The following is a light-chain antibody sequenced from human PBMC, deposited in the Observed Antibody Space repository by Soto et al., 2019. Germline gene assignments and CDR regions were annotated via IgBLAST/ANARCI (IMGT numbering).Light chain of an antibody. V-gene: IGKV3-20*01. CDR2: GTS. J-gene: IGKJ1*01. CDR3: QHYCSSPKWT. Sequence: EIVLAQSPGTLSLSPGERATLSCRASQSVSSIYLAWYQQKPGQAPRLLIYGTSNRATDIPDRFSGSGSGTEFTLTISRLEPEDFAVYYCQHYCSSPKWTFGQGTKVEIK. CDR1: QSVSSIY.